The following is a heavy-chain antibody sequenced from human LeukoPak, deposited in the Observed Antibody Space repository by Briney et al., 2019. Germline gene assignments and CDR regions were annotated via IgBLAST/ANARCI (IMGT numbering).Heavy chain of an antibody. D-gene: IGHD4-23*01. CDR3: ARGGGDYGGNSFDY. V-gene: IGHV4-39*07. Sequence: SETLSLTCTVSGGSISSSSYYWGWIRQPPGKGLEWIGSIYYSGSTYYNPSLKSRVTISVDTSKNQFSLKLSSVTAADTAVYYCARGGGDYGGNSFDYWGQGTLVTVSS. J-gene: IGHJ4*02. CDR2: IYYSGST. CDR1: GGSISSSSYY.